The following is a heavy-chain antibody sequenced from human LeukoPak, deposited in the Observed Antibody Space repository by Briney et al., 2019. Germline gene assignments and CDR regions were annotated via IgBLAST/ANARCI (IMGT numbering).Heavy chain of an antibody. Sequence: ASETLSLTCTVSGGSISSSSYYWGWIRQPPGKGLEWIGSIYYSGGTYYNPSLKSRVTISVDTSKNQFSLKLSSVTAADTAVYYCARVSGYSYGNFDHWGQGTLVTASS. CDR1: GGSISSSSYY. CDR2: IYYSGGT. CDR3: ARVSGYSYGNFDH. D-gene: IGHD5-18*01. V-gene: IGHV4-39*07. J-gene: IGHJ4*02.